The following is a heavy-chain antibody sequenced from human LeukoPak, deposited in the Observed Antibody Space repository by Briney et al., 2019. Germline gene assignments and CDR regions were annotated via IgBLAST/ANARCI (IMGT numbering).Heavy chain of an antibody. D-gene: IGHD6-13*01. CDR1: GFTFSSYT. Sequence: GSLRLSCAASGFTFSSYTMNWVRQAPGKRLEWVSSISGSSRHKYYADSVKGRFTISRDNAKNSLYLQMNSLRAEDTAVYYCARTANFAAGYYIDYWGQGTLVTVSS. CDR3: ARTANFAAGYYIDY. V-gene: IGHV3-21*01. J-gene: IGHJ4*02. CDR2: ISGSSRHK.